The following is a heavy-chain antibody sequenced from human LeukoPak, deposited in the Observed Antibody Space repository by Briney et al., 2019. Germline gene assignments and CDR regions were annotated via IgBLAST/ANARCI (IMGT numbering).Heavy chain of an antibody. V-gene: IGHV6-1*01. J-gene: IGHJ3*01. CDR3: AGGYAFDV. CDR1: GDSVCNNNYA. CDR2: TYYRSQWYN. Sequence: SQTLSLTCAISGDSVCNNNYAWNWIRQSPSRGLEWLGRTYYRSQWYNDYARSVMSRISVDPDTSKNQFSLHLSSVTPDDTAIYYCAGGYAFDVWGQGTMVTVSS.